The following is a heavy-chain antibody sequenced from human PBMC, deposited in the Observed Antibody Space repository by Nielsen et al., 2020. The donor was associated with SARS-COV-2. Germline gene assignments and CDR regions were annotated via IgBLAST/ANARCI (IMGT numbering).Heavy chain of an antibody. CDR2: IYYSGST. CDR1: GGSVSSGSYY. V-gene: IGHV4-61*01. J-gene: IGHJ6*02. D-gene: IGHD6-19*01. CDR3: ARDLVPNSSGWRYYYYGMDV. Sequence: SETLSLTCTVSGGSVSSGSYYWSWIRQPPGKGLEWIGYIYYSGSTNYNPSLKSRVTISVDTSKNQFSLKLSSVTAADTAVYYCARDLVPNSSGWRYYYYGMDVLGQGTTVTVSS.